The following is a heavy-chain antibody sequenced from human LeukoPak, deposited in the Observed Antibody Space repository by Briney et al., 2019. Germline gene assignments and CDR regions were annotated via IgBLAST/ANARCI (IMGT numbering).Heavy chain of an antibody. CDR2: IGRSVGAT. J-gene: IGHJ4*02. CDR1: GLTFSSYA. CDR3: AKRDSAGLYYFVN. V-gene: IGHV3-23*01. Sequence: PGGSLRLSCAASGLTFSSYAMSWVRQAPGKGLEWVSSIGRSVGATYYADSVKGRCTISRDNSKNTLYLQMNSLRAEDTAVYYCAKRDSAGLYYFVNWGQGTLVTVSS. D-gene: IGHD5-18*01.